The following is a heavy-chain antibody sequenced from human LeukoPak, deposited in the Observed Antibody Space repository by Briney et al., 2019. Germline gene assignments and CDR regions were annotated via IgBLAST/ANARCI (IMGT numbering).Heavy chain of an antibody. CDR3: ARDFKKSFDY. V-gene: IGHV3-53*01. CDR1: GFYFSDYY. CDR2: IYSGGST. J-gene: IGHJ4*02. Sequence: GGSLRLSCAASGFYFSDYYMTWIRQAPGKGLEWVSVIYSGGSTYYADSVKGRFTISRDNSKNTLYLQMNSLRAEDTAVYYCARDFKKSFDYWGQGTLVTVSS.